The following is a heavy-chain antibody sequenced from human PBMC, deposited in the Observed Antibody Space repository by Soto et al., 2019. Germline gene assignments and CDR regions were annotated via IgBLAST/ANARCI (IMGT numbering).Heavy chain of an antibody. CDR3: ARQRFTGGSDYFGY. J-gene: IGHJ4*02. CDR2: INPDSGDT. V-gene: IGHV1-2*02. Sequence: QVQLVQSGADVKKPGASVRVSCKPSGYTFTDYIFHWVRQAPGQGLAWMGSINPDSGDTDYAQKFQARVTMSSDTSISTAYMDLTRLTFDDTAVYYCARQRFTGGSDYFGYWGQGTPVSVSS. D-gene: IGHD2-15*01. CDR1: GYTFTDYI.